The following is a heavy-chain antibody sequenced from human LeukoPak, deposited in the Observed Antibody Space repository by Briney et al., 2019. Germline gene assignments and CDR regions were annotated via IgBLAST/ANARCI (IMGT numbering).Heavy chain of an antibody. CDR1: GFTFSSYS. Sequence: TGGSLRLSCAASGFTFSSYSMYWVRQAPGKGLEWVSSISSSSSYIYYADSVKGRFTISRDNAKNSLYLQMNSLRAEDTAVYYCARGHRGSGWYVGWDWGQGTLVTVSS. CDR3: ARGHRGSGWYVGWD. V-gene: IGHV3-21*01. J-gene: IGHJ4*02. CDR2: ISSSSSYI. D-gene: IGHD6-19*01.